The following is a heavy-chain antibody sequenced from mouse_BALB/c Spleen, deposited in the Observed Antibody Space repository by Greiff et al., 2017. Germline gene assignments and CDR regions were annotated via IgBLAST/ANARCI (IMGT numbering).Heavy chain of an antibody. Sequence: VQLQQSGAELAKPGASVKMSCKASGYTFTSYWMHWVKQRPGQGLEWIGYINPSTGYTEYNQKFKDKATLTADKSSSTAYMQLSSLTSEDSAVYYCARLYGNYNYGGQGTTLTVSS. D-gene: IGHD2-1*01. V-gene: IGHV1-7*01. CDR2: INPSTGYT. CDR3: ARLYGNYNY. J-gene: IGHJ2*01. CDR1: GYTFTSYW.